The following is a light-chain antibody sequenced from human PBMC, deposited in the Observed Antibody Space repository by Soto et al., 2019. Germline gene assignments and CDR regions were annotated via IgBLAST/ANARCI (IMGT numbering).Light chain of an antibody. CDR3: QQYNNWPPYT. CDR1: QSISSN. CDR2: GAS. V-gene: IGKV3-15*01. J-gene: IGKJ2*01. Sequence: EIVMTQSPATLSVSPGERATLSCRASQSISSNLAWYQQKPGQAPRLLIYGASTRATGIPARFSGSGSGTDFTLTISSLQSEDFAAYYCQQYNNWPPYTFGRGTKLEIK.